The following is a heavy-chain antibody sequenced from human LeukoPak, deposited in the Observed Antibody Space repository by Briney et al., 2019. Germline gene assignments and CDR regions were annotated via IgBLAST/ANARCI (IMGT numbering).Heavy chain of an antibody. J-gene: IGHJ4*02. Sequence: GGSLRLSCAASGFTVSRYYISWVRQAPGKGLEWVAVISIDGSEKYYADSVKGRFTISRDNSKNTLYLQMNSLRGDDTAVYYCANPQSRGYDYLDYWGQGTLVTVSS. CDR1: GFTVSRYY. CDR3: ANPQSRGYDYLDY. D-gene: IGHD5-12*01. CDR2: ISIDGSEK. V-gene: IGHV3-30*18.